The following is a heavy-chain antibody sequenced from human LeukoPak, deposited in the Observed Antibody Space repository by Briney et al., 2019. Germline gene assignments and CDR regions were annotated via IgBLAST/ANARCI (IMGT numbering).Heavy chain of an antibody. V-gene: IGHV4-34*01. Sequence: PSETLSLTCAVYGGSFSGYYWSWIRQPPGKGLEWIEEINHSGSTNYNPSLKSRVTISVDTSKNQFSLKLSSVTAADTAVYYCARAYYYDSSGYYYFDYWGQGTLVTVSS. D-gene: IGHD3-22*01. J-gene: IGHJ4*02. CDR1: GGSFSGYY. CDR3: ARAYYYDSSGYYYFDY. CDR2: INHSGST.